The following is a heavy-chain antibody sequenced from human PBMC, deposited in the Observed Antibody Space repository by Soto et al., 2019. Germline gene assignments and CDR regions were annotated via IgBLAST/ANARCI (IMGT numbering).Heavy chain of an antibody. J-gene: IGHJ4*02. CDR3: ARDAYISGYYQFDY. Sequence: EVQLVESGGGLVQPGGSLRLSCAASGFTFSSYWMHWVRQVPGKGLVWVSRIHFDGSTTHYADSVKRRFTISRDNAKNTLSLQMNSLSAEDTAVYSCARDAYISGYYQFDYWGQGTLVTVSS. CDR2: IHFDGSTT. D-gene: IGHD6-19*01. CDR1: GFTFSSYW. V-gene: IGHV3-74*01.